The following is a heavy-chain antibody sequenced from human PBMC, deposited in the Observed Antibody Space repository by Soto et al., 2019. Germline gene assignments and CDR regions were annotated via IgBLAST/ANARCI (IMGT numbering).Heavy chain of an antibody. V-gene: IGHV1-46*03. CDR2: INPSSGST. J-gene: IGHJ4*02. D-gene: IGHD2-15*01. Sequence: QVQLVQSGAEVKKPGASVKVSCKASGYTFTSYYMHWVRQAPGQGLEWMGIINPSSGSTIYAQNFQGRVTMTKDTSTSTVYMELSSLRSEDTAVYYCARDERYCSGGGCPARDYFDYWGQGTLVTVSS. CDR1: GYTFTSYY. CDR3: ARDERYCSGGGCPARDYFDY.